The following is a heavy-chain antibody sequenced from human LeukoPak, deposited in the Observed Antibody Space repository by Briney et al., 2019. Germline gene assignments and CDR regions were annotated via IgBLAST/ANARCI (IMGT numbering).Heavy chain of an antibody. V-gene: IGHV4-39*01. J-gene: IGHJ4*02. CDR3: TRTLVDFWRYLDS. CDR1: GDSISSNNYY. Sequence: SETPSLTCTVFGDSISSNNYYWGWIRQPPGKGLEWIGSISYSGSTYYNPSLKSRVTISVDTSKNQFSLKLSSVTAADTAVYYCTRTLVDFWRYLDSSGQGTLVTVSS. CDR2: ISYSGST. D-gene: IGHD3-3*01.